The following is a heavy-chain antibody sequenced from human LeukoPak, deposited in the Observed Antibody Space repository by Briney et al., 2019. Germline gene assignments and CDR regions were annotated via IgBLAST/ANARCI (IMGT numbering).Heavy chain of an antibody. CDR1: GYTFTSYY. V-gene: IGHV1-46*01. Sequence: ASVKVSCKASGYTFTSYYMHWVRQAPGQGLEWMGIINPSGGSTSYAQKFQGRVIMTRDMSTSTVYMELSSLRSEDTAVYYCARALCSSTSCYRNWFDPWGQGTLVTVSS. D-gene: IGHD2-2*02. CDR2: INPSGGST. J-gene: IGHJ5*02. CDR3: ARALCSSTSCYRNWFDP.